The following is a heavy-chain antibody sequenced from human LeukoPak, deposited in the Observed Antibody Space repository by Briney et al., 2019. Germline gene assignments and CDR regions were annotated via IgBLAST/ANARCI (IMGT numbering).Heavy chain of an antibody. J-gene: IGHJ4*02. CDR3: ARLGGGYYTIDY. CDR1: GGSISSSSYY. CDR2: IYYSGST. Sequence: SETLSLTCTVSGGSISSSSYYWGWIRQPPGKGLEWIGSIYYSGSTYYNPSLKSRVTISVDTSKNQFSLKLSSVTAADTAVYYCARLGGGYYTIDYWGQGTLVTVSS. V-gene: IGHV4-39*01. D-gene: IGHD3-3*01.